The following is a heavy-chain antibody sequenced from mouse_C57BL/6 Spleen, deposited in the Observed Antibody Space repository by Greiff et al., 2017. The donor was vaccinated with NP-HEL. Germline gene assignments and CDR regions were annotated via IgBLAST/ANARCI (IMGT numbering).Heavy chain of an antibody. J-gene: IGHJ2*01. Sequence: VQLQQPGAELVMPGASVKLSCKASGYTFTSYWMHWVKQRPGQGLEWIGEIDPSDSYTNYNQKFKGKSTLTVDKSSSTAYMQLSSLTSEDSAVYYCARSTVVATGYFDYWGQGTTLTVSS. CDR2: IDPSDSYT. V-gene: IGHV1-69*01. D-gene: IGHD1-1*01. CDR1: GYTFTSYW. CDR3: ARSTVVATGYFDY.